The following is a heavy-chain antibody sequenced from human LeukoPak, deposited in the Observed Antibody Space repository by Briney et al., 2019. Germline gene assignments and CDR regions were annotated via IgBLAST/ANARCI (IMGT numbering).Heavy chain of an antibody. V-gene: IGHV1-18*01. CDR1: GYTFTSYG. D-gene: IGHD3-9*01. J-gene: IGHJ4*02. CDR3: ARDLVRNYDILTGYPLDY. Sequence: GASVKVSCKASGYTFTSYGISWVRQAPGQGLEWMGWISAYNGNTNYAQKLQGRVTMTTDTSTSTAYMELRSLRSDDTAVYYCARDLVRNYDILTGYPLDYWGQGTLVTVPS. CDR2: ISAYNGNT.